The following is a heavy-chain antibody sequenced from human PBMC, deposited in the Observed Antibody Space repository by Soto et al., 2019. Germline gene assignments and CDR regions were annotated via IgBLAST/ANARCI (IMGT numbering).Heavy chain of an antibody. CDR2: IKSKTDGGTT. CDR1: GFTFSNAW. CDR3: TTGSGWYYFDY. Sequence: GGSLRLSCAASGFTFSNAWMSWVRQAPGKGLEWVGRIKSKTDGGTTDYAAPVKGRFTISRDDSKNTLYLQMNSLKIEDTAVYYCTTGSGWYYFDYWGQGTLVTVSS. V-gene: IGHV3-15*01. D-gene: IGHD6-19*01. J-gene: IGHJ4*02.